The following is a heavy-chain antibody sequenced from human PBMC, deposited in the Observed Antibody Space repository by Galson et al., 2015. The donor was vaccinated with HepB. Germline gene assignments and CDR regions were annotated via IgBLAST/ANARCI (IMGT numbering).Heavy chain of an antibody. Sequence: SLRLSCAASGFNFGFTFDDYAMHWVRQAPGKGLEWVSGINWKSGSIGYADSVKGRFTISRDNAKNSLYLQMNSLRVEDTALYYCARGYAPDYWGQGTLVTVSS. CDR1: GFNFGFTFDDYA. J-gene: IGHJ4*02. CDR2: INWKSGSI. V-gene: IGHV3-9*01. D-gene: IGHD1-1*01. CDR3: ARGYAPDY.